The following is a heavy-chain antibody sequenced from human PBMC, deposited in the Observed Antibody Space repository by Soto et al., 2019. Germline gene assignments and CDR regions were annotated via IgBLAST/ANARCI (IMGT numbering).Heavy chain of an antibody. J-gene: IGHJ6*02. CDR3: ARDHLILPAHDFFYGSDV. CDR2: IPQDGVDG. CDR1: GFFFSMYS. D-gene: IGHD2-21*02. V-gene: IGHV3-7*03. Sequence: EVKLVQSGGGLAQPGDSLRLSWEVSGFFFSMYSMSWVRQTPGKGLEWVAKIPQDGVDGHYADSVKGRFTISRDNDKKSLYLQMNYLRAEDTAVYYCARDHLILPAHDFFYGSDVWGRGATVTVSS.